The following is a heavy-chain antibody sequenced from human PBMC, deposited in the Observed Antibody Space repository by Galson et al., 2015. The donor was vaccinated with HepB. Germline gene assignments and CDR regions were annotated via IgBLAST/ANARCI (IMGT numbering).Heavy chain of an antibody. CDR3: ARVGGPNYGSGSYYNDGMDV. Sequence: SVKVSCKASGYTFTSYYMHWVRQAPGQGLEWMGIINPSGGSTSYAQKFQGRVTMTRDTSTSTVYMELSSLRSEDTAVYYCARVGGPNYGSGSYYNDGMDVWGQGTTVTVSS. J-gene: IGHJ6*02. D-gene: IGHD3-10*01. V-gene: IGHV1-46*01. CDR2: INPSGGST. CDR1: GYTFTSYY.